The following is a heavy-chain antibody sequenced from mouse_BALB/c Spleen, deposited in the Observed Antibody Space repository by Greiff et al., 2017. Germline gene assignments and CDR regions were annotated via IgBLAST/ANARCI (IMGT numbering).Heavy chain of an antibody. J-gene: IGHJ3*01. V-gene: IGHV1-7*01. CDR3: ARAENWDWCAY. D-gene: IGHD4-1*01. Sequence: VQLKESGAELAKPGASVKMSCKASGYTFTSYWMHWVKQRPGQGLEWIGYINPSTGYTEYNQKFKDKATLTADKSSSTAYMQLSSLTSEDSAVYYCARAENWDWCAYWGQGTLVTVSA. CDR1: GYTFTSYW. CDR2: INPSTGYT.